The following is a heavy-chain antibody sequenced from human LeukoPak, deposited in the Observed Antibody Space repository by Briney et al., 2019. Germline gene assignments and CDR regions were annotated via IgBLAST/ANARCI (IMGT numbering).Heavy chain of an antibody. J-gene: IGHJ4*02. Sequence: GGSLRLSCAASGFTFSSYWMTWVRQAPGKGLEWVANIKQDGSEKYYVDSVKGRFTISRDNAKNSLSLQMNSLRAEDTAVYYCTASPIPGLDFWGQGTLVTVSS. V-gene: IGHV3-7*01. CDR2: IKQDGSEK. D-gene: IGHD2-2*02. CDR1: GFTFSSYW. CDR3: TASPIPGLDF.